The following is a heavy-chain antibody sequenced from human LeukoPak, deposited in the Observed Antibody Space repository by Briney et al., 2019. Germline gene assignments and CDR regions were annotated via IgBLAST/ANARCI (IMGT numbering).Heavy chain of an antibody. CDR1: GFTFSSYA. CDR2: ISGNGGST. CDR3: ARRYSSSWYYFDY. J-gene: IGHJ4*02. Sequence: GGSLRLSCAASGFTFSSYAMSWVRQAPGKGLEWVSAISGNGGSTYYADSVKGRFTISRDNSKNTLYLQMNSLRAEDTAVYYCARRYSSSWYYFDYWGQGTLVTVSS. D-gene: IGHD6-13*01. V-gene: IGHV3-23*01.